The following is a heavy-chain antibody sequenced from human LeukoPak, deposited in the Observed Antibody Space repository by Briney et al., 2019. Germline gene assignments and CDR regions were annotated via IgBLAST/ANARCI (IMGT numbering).Heavy chain of an antibody. CDR3: AKTPEKLLWFGESTYHFDY. CDR2: ISGSGGST. CDR1: GFTFSSYG. J-gene: IGHJ4*02. D-gene: IGHD3-10*01. V-gene: IGHV3-23*01. Sequence: GGSLRLSCAASGFTFSSYGMSWVRQAPGKGLEWVSAISGSGGSTYYADSVKGRFTISRDNSKNTLYLQMNSLRAEDTAVYYCAKTPEKLLWFGESTYHFDYWGQGTLVTVSS.